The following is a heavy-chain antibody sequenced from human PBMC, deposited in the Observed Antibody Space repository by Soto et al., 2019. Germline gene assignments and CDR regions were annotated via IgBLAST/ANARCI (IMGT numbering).Heavy chain of an antibody. CDR1: GGSISSYD. J-gene: IGHJ4*02. V-gene: IGHV4-59*12. CDR3: AKDRWELSRAVFAY. D-gene: IGHD1-26*01. CDR2: MYYGGRT. Sequence: SETLSLSWSVAGGSISSYDGSWIRQPPGKGLEWIGYMYYGGRTNYNPSLKSRVTISVDTSKMQVSLKLSSATAADTAVYYCAKDRWELSRAVFAYWGKGPLVPVSS.